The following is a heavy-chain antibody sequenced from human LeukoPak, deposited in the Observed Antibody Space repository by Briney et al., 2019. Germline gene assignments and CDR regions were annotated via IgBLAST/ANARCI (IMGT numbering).Heavy chain of an antibody. CDR3: ARSSVGDSLWFGEKNYYYYYMDV. D-gene: IGHD3-10*01. V-gene: IGHV4-39*07. J-gene: IGHJ6*03. CDR2: IYYSGST. CDR1: GGSISSSSYY. Sequence: SETLSLTCTVSGGSISSSSYYWGWIRQPPGKGLEWIGSIYYSGSTYYNPSLKSRVTISVDTSKNQFSLKLSSVTAADTAVYYCARSSVGDSLWFGEKNYYYYYMDVWGKGTTVTISS.